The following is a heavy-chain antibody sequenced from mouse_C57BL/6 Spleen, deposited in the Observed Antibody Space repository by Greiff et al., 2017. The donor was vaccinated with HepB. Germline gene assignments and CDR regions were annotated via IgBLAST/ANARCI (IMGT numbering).Heavy chain of an antibody. CDR3: AREDITTDYYAMDY. CDR2: IYPRSGNI. J-gene: IGHJ4*01. D-gene: IGHD1-1*01. V-gene: IGHV1-81*01. Sequence: QVQLKESGAELARPGASVKLYCKASGYTLTSYGISWGKQRTVQGLEWIGEIYPRSGNIYYNEKLKGKATLTADKSSSTAYMELRCLTSEDSAVYFCAREDITTDYYAMDYWGQGTSVTVSS. CDR1: GYTLTSYG.